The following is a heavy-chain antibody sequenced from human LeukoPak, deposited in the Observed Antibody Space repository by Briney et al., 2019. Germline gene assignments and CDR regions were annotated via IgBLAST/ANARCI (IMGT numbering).Heavy chain of an antibody. J-gene: IGHJ3*02. V-gene: IGHV4-61*02. CDR2: IYTSGST. Sequence: SETLSLTCTVSGGSISSSSYYWSWIRQPAGKGLEWIGRIYTSGSTNYNPSLKSRVTMSVDTSKNQFSLKLSSVTAADTAVYYCARDPTLLAFDIWGQGTMVTVSS. CDR1: GGSISSSSYY. D-gene: IGHD1-26*01. CDR3: ARDPTLLAFDI.